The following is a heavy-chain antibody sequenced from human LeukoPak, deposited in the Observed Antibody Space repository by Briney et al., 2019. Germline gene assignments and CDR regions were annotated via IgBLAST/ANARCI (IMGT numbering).Heavy chain of an antibody. CDR2: IRSKAYGGTT. D-gene: IGHD3-3*01. Sequence: GGSLRLSCTASGFTFGDYAMSWVRQAPGKGLEWVGFIRSKAYGGTTEYAASVKGRFTISRDDSKSIAYLQMNSLKTEDTAVYYCTRWTYYDFWSGSPSGAFDIWGQGTMVTVSS. CDR1: GFTFGDYA. CDR3: TRWTYYDFWSGSPSGAFDI. V-gene: IGHV3-49*04. J-gene: IGHJ3*02.